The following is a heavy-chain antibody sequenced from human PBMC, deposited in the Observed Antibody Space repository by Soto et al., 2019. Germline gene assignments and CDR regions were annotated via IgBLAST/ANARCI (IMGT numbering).Heavy chain of an antibody. Sequence: SETLSLTCPVYGGSFSGYYWSWNRQPPGKGLEWIGEINHSGSTNYNPSLKSRVTISVDTSKNQFSLKLSSVTAADTAVYYCARYRPNWSGYYPFYYYGMDVWGQGTTVTVSS. CDR1: GGSFSGYY. J-gene: IGHJ6*02. V-gene: IGHV4-34*01. D-gene: IGHD3-3*01. CDR3: ARYRPNWSGYYPFYYYGMDV. CDR2: INHSGST.